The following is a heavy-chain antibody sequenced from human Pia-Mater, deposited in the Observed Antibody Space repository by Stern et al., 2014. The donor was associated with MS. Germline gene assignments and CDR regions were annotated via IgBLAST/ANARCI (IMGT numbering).Heavy chain of an antibody. CDR3: ARGAGWFDP. J-gene: IGHJ5*02. Sequence: QVQLVESGPGLVKPSETLSLTCTVSGGSISSYYWSWIRQPPGKGLEWIGYIYYSGSTNYNRSLKSRVTISVDTSKNQFSLKLSSVTAADTAVYYCARGAGWFDPWGQGTLVTVSS. CDR1: GGSISSYY. CDR2: IYYSGST. V-gene: IGHV4-59*01.